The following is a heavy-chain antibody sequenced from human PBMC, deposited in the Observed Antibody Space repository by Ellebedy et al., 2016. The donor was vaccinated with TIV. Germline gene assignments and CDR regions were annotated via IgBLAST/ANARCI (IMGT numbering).Heavy chain of an antibody. CDR1: RFTFSDYV. D-gene: IGHD1-26*01. V-gene: IGHV3-23*01. J-gene: IGHJ4*02. CDR2: ITGSGGST. CDR3: AKLRRKKEPVDY. Sequence: PGGSLRLSCAASRFTFSDYVMCWVRQAPGKGLDCVSIITGSGGSTYYADSVKGRFTISRDNSNNTLYLQMNSLRAEDTAVYYCAKLRRKKEPVDYWGQGTLVTVSS.